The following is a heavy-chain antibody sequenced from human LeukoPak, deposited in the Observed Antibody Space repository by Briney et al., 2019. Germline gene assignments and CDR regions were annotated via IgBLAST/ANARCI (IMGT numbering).Heavy chain of an antibody. CDR3: AKAKPWGYCSGGSCYYFDY. D-gene: IGHD2-15*01. CDR1: GFTFSSYG. Sequence: PGGSLRLSCAASGFTFSSYGMHWVRQAPGKGLEWVAVISYDGSNKYYADSVKGRFTISRDNSKNTLYLQMNSLRAEDTAVYYCAKAKPWGYCSGGSCYYFDYWGQGTLVTVSS. V-gene: IGHV3-30*18. J-gene: IGHJ4*02. CDR2: ISYDGSNK.